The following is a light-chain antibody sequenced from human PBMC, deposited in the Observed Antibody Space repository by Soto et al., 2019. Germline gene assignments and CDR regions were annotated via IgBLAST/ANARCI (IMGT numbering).Light chain of an antibody. CDR1: QSVGSF. CDR3: QHRNNWLGT. V-gene: IGKV3-11*01. CDR2: DAS. Sequence: EIVLTQSPATLSLSPGERATLSCRASQSVGSFLDWYQQKSGQAPRLLIYDASNRAPGIPARFSGSGSGTDFTLTISSLEPEDFAVYYCQHRNNWLGTFGPGTKVDIK. J-gene: IGKJ3*01.